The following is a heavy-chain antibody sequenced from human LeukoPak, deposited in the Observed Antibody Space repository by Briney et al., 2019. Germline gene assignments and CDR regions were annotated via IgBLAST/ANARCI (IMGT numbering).Heavy chain of an antibody. J-gene: IGHJ3*02. Sequence: GGSLRLSCVASGFTVSNNYMSWVRQAPGKGLEWVSVIYSGGSTYYADSVKGRFTIPRDNSKNTLYLQMNSLRAEDTAVYYCARERLNALDIWGQGTMVTVSS. CDR2: IYSGGST. V-gene: IGHV3-53*01. CDR3: ARERLNALDI. CDR1: GFTVSNNY. D-gene: IGHD2-8*01.